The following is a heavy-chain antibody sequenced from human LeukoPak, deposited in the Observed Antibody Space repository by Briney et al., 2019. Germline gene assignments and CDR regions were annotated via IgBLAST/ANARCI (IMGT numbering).Heavy chain of an antibody. CDR1: GFTFNTFD. CDR3: ARGHYDVLAASYKWTPDY. CDR2: ITSGGDYI. Sequence: GGSLGLSCAASGFTFNTFDMNWVRQAPGKGLEWVSSITSGGDYIYYADSVKGRFTTSRDNAKNSLSLQLNSLRVEDTAVYYCARGHYDVLAASYKWTPDYWGQGTLVTVSS. V-gene: IGHV3-21*01. J-gene: IGHJ4*02. D-gene: IGHD3-9*01.